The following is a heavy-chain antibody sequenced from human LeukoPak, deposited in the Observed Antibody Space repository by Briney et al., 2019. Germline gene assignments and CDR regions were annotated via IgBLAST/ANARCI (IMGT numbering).Heavy chain of an antibody. CDR2: IHSSGST. J-gene: IGHJ6*03. CDR1: GGSISSYY. D-gene: IGHD3-3*01. V-gene: IGHV4-4*07. CDR3: ARGGGITIFGVVRPEDYMDV. Sequence: SETLSLNCTVSGGSISSYYWSWIRQTAGQGLGWIGRIHSSGSTNYNPSLKSRVTMSVDTSKNQFALKLSSVTAADTAVYYCARGGGITIFGVVRPEDYMDVWGKGTTVTVSS.